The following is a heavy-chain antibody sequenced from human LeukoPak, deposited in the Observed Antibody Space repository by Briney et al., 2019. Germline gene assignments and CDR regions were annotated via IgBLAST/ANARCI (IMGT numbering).Heavy chain of an antibody. V-gene: IGHV1-2*02. D-gene: IGHD3-10*01. CDR2: TNPNNGGT. CDR3: ARPIAEYYYGLFSH. CDR1: GYTFIDYY. Sequence: ASVKVSCKASGYTFIDYYIHWVRQAPGQGLEWLGWTNPNNGGTNYAQKFQGRVTMTRDTSITTVYMDLSSLRSDDTAVYYCARPIAEYYYGLFSHWGQGTLVTVSS. J-gene: IGHJ4*02.